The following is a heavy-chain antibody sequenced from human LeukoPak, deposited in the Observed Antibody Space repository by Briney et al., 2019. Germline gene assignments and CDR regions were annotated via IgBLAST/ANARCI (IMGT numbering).Heavy chain of an antibody. Sequence: GGSLRLSCAASGFTFSSYAMLWVRQAPEKGLEWVSAISGSGGSTYYADCVKGRFTISRDNSKNTLYLQMNSLRAEDTAVYYCAKPPSGLFDYWGQGTLVTVSS. D-gene: IGHD3-22*01. CDR2: ISGSGGST. V-gene: IGHV3-23*01. CDR1: GFTFSSYA. J-gene: IGHJ4*02. CDR3: AKPPSGLFDY.